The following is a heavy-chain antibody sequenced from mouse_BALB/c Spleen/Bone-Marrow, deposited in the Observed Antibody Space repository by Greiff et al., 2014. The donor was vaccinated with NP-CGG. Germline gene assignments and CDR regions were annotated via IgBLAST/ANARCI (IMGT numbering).Heavy chain of an antibody. Sequence: DVQLQESGGGLVKPGGSLKLPCAASGFTFSSYAMSWVRQTPEKRLEWVASISSGGSTYYPDSVKGRFTISRDNARNILYLQMSSLRSEDTAMYYCASPLYYGLHYYAMDYWGQGTSVTVSS. J-gene: IGHJ4*01. CDR2: ISSGGST. CDR1: GFTFSSYA. D-gene: IGHD1-2*01. V-gene: IGHV5-6-5*01. CDR3: ASPLYYGLHYYAMDY.